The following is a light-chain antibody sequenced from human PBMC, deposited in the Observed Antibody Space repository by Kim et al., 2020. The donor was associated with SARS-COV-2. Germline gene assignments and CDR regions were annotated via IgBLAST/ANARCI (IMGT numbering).Light chain of an antibody. Sequence: APVGDGVTITCRASRGITTALYSYKQRPVDAPPRLFFAAYASRPGVSPRGRGGGSVAEFSLSISSVQPVDVAPYFCQRYNVAHWTFGQGTK. V-gene: IGKV1-27*01. CDR3: QRYNVAHWT. J-gene: IGKJ1*01. CDR2: AAY. CDR1: RGITTA.